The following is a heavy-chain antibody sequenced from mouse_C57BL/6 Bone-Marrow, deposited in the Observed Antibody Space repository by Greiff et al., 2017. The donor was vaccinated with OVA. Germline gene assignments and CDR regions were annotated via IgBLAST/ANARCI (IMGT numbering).Heavy chain of an antibody. CDR1: GYTFTDYA. J-gene: IGHJ3*01. V-gene: IGHV1-67*01. CDR3: AKERGYYYGSSYAWFAY. D-gene: IGHD1-1*01. Sequence: VQLVESGPELVRPGVSVKISCKGSGYTFTDYAMHWVKQSHAKSLEWIGVISTYYGDASYNQKFKDKATMTVDKSSSTAYMELARLTSEDSAVYYCAKERGYYYGSSYAWFAYWGQGTLVTVSA. CDR2: ISTYYGDA.